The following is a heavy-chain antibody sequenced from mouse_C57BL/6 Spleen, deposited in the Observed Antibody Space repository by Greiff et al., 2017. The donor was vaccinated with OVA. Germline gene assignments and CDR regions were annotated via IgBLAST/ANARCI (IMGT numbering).Heavy chain of an antibody. CDR3: ARERDGYLFSY. V-gene: IGHV1-52*01. CDR1: GYTFTSYW. J-gene: IGHJ3*01. D-gene: IGHD2-3*01. CDR2: IDPSDSET. Sequence: VQLQQPGAELVRPGSSVKLSCTASGYTFTSYWMHWVKQRPIQGLEWIGNIDPSDSETHYNQKFKDKATLTVDKSSSTAYMQLSSLTSEDSAVYYCARERDGYLFSYWGQGTLVTVSA.